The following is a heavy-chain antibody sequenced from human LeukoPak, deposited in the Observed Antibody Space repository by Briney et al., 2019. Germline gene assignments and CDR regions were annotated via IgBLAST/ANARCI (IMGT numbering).Heavy chain of an antibody. CDR1: GGSISSYY. J-gene: IGHJ5*02. CDR3: ARVRGGWYRESWFDP. CDR2: IYYSGST. V-gene: IGHV4-59*01. D-gene: IGHD6-19*01. Sequence: PSETLSLTCTVSGGSISSYYWSWIRQPPGKGLEWIGYIYYSGSTNYNPSLKSRVTISVDTSKNQFSLKLSSVTAADTAVYYCARVRGGWYRESWFDPWGQGTLVTVSS.